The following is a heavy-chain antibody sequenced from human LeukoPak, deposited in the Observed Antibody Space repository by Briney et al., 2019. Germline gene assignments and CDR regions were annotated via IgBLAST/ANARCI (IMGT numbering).Heavy chain of an antibody. CDR2: IIYDGSNK. CDR1: GFTFSSYG. D-gene: IGHD6-13*01. V-gene: IGHV3-30*03. CDR3: AREPGTDGSSWYELEN. Sequence: GWSLRLSCVASGFTFSSYGMHWVRQAPGNGLDWVAVIIYDGSNKYYTDSMKGRFISSRDNDKNLLDLQMNSLSGEDTAVYYCAREPGTDGSSWYELENWGQGTLVSVST. J-gene: IGHJ4*02.